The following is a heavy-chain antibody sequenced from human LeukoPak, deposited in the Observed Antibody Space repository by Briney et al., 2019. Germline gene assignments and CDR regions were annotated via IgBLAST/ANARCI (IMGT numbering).Heavy chain of an antibody. D-gene: IGHD2-21*01. CDR3: ARGVSHYFHPDY. CDR1: GASISSGNYY. CDR2: IYYSGDT. Sequence: QASETLSLTCTVSGASISSGNYYWGWIRQPPGKGLEWLGSIYYSGDTYNNPPLKSRVTISVDTAKNQFSLKLSSVTAADTAVYYCARGVSHYFHPDYWGQGALVTVSS. V-gene: IGHV4-39*07. J-gene: IGHJ4*02.